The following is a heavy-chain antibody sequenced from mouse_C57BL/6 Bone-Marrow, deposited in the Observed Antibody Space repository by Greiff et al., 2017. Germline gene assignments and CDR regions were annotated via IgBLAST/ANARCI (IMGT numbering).Heavy chain of an antibody. V-gene: IGHV1-69*01. CDR1: GYTFTSYW. Sequence: QVQLQQPGAELVMPGASVQLSCKASGYTFTSYWLHWVTPRPGQGLEWIGEIDPSDSYTHYNQKFKGKSTLTVDKSSSTAYMQRSSLTSEDSAVYYCARIGLGRWCAYWGQGTLVTVSA. J-gene: IGHJ3*01. D-gene: IGHD3-1*01. CDR3: ARIGLGRWCAY. CDR2: IDPSDSYT.